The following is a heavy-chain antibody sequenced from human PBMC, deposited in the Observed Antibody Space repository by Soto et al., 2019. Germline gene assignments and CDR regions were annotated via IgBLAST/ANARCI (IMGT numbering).Heavy chain of an antibody. J-gene: IGHJ5*02. CDR2: INEDGSQQ. V-gene: IGHV3-7*03. CDR1: GFIFSDSW. Sequence: EVQLVESGGGLVQPGGSLRLSFAASGFIFSDSWMSWVRQSPGRGLEWVTNINEDGSQQYYVASVKGRFTISRDNARQSVYLQMNSLRVEDTAVYFCVRGRSTENPWGQGTVVTVSS. CDR3: VRGRSTENP.